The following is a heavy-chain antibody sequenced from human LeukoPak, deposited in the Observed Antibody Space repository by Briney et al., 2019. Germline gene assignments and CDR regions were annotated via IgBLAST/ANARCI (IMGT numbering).Heavy chain of an antibody. CDR2: SIPILGIA. CDR1: GGTFSSYA. CDR3: ARDRYDFWSAYVGNFPDS. Sequence: SVKVSCKASGGTFSSYAISWVRQAPGQGLEWMGRSIPILGIANYAQKFQGRVTITADKSTSTAYMELSSLRYDDTAVYYCARDRYDFWSAYVGNFPDSWGQGPLVPVPS. D-gene: IGHD3-3*01. J-gene: IGHJ5*01. V-gene: IGHV1-69*04.